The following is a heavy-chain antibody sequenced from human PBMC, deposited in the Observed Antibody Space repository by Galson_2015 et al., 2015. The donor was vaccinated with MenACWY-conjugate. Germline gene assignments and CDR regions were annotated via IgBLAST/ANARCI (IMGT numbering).Heavy chain of an antibody. V-gene: IGHV5-51*01. CDR3: ERRQCKAAAAAFDP. Sequence: QSGAEVKKPGESLKISCKGSGYSFSTYWLGWVRQMPGKGLEWMGIIWPGDSHTIYSPSFQGQVTISVDKSKDTAYLQWNSLQASDTGMYYCERRQCKAAAAAFDPWGQGSLVTVSS. CDR2: IWPGDSHT. J-gene: IGHJ5*02. D-gene: IGHD6-13*01. CDR1: GYSFSTYW.